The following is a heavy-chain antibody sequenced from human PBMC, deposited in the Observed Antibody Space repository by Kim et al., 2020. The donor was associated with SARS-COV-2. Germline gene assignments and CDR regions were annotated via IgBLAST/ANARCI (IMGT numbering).Heavy chain of an antibody. Sequence: ASVKVSCKSSGYTFTSYPMHWVRQAPGQRLEWMGWISAGNVNTKYSQKFQGRVTITRDTSASTAYMDLSSLRSEDTAVYYCARDRESRTFDYWGQGTLVTVSS. CDR2: ISAGNVNT. V-gene: IGHV1-3*01. CDR1: GYTFTSYP. D-gene: IGHD2-2*01. CDR3: ARDRESRTFDY. J-gene: IGHJ4*02.